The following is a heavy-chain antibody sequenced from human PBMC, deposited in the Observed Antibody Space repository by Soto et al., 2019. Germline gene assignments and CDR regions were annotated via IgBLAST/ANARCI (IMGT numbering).Heavy chain of an antibody. J-gene: IGHJ3*01. V-gene: IGHV4-30-2*01. D-gene: IGHD2-15*01. CDR2: IYHSGGT. Sequence: QLQLQESGSRLVKPSQTLSLTCAVSGGSISSVGYSWSWIRQPPGKGLEWIGYIYHSGGTYYNPSLKMRGTISVARSKIQFSLQLTAVTAADTAVYYCARELGGHDAFDVWGQGTMVTVSS. CDR1: GGSISSVGYS. CDR3: ARELGGHDAFDV.